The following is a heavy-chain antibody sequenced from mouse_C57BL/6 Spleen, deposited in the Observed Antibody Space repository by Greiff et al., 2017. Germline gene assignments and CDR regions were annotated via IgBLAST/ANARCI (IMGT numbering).Heavy chain of an antibody. Sequence: ESGAELVKPGASVKISCKASGYAFSSYWMNWVKQRPGKGLEWIGQIYPGDGDTNYNGKFKGQATLTADKSSSTAYMPLSSLTSEDSAVYFCARSSNWDYFDCWGQGTTLTVSS. V-gene: IGHV1-80*01. J-gene: IGHJ2*01. CDR1: GYAFSSYW. CDR3: ARSSNWDYFDC. D-gene: IGHD4-1*01. CDR2: IYPGDGDT.